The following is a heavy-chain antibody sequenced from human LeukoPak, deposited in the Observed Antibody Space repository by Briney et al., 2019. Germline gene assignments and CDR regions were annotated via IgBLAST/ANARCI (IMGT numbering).Heavy chain of an antibody. Sequence: PSETLSLTCAVYGGSFSGYYWSWIRQPPGKWLEWIGEINHSGSTNYNPSLKSRVTISVDPSKNQFSLKLSSGTAAGKAVDYCAGGRGGGVINWFDPWGQGTLVTVSS. CDR1: GGSFSGYY. CDR2: INHSGST. D-gene: IGHD2-8*02. CDR3: AGGRGGGVINWFDP. J-gene: IGHJ5*02. V-gene: IGHV4-34*01.